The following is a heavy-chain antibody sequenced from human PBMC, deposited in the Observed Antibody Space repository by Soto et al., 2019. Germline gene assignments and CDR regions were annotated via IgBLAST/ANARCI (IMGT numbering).Heavy chain of an antibody. CDR2: IYYSGST. D-gene: IGHD6-19*01. CDR3: ARESTRIAVAGISKVSDV. CDR1: GGSISSGGYY. J-gene: IGHJ6*02. V-gene: IGHV4-31*03. Sequence: PSETLCLTYTVSGGSISSGGYYWSWIRQHPGKGLEWIGYIYYSGSTYYNPSLKSRVTISVDTSKNQFSLKLSSVTAADTAVYYCARESTRIAVAGISKVSDVWGQGTTVTVSS.